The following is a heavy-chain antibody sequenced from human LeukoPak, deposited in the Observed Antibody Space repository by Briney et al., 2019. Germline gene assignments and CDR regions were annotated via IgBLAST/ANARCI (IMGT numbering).Heavy chain of an antibody. CDR2: ISGSGGST. CDR3: AKGAYGDYVYY. CDR1: GFTFSSYA. D-gene: IGHD4-17*01. V-gene: IGHV3-23*01. J-gene: IGHJ4*01. Sequence: GGSLRLSCAASGFTFSSYAMSWLRQAPGKGLEWVSAISGSGGSTYYADSVKGRFTIPRDNSKNTLYLQMNSLRAEDTAVYYCAKGAYGDYVYYWGQGTLVTVSS.